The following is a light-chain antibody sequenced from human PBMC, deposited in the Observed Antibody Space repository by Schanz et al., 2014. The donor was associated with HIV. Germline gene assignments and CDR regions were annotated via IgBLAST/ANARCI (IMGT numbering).Light chain of an antibody. CDR1: SSDVGGYNY. CDR3: CSFAGTIWV. Sequence: QSALTQPPSASGSPGQSVTISCTGTSSDVGGYNYVSWYQQHPGKAPKLMIYDVSKRPSGVPDRFSGSKSGNTASLTISGIQAEDEADYYCCSFAGTIWVFGGGTKLPVL. V-gene: IGLV2-11*01. CDR2: DVS. J-gene: IGLJ3*02.